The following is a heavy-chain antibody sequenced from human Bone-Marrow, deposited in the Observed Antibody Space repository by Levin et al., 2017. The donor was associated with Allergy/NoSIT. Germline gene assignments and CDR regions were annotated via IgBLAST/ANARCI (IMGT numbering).Heavy chain of an antibody. CDR2: ISSSSSYI. CDR3: ARDRRRIAVADPQGGWFDP. V-gene: IGHV3-21*01. CDR1: GFTFSSYS. J-gene: IGHJ5*02. D-gene: IGHD6-19*01. Sequence: GGSLRLSCAASGFTFSSYSMNWVRQAPGKGLEWVSSISSSSSYIYYADSVKGRFTISRDNAKNSLYLQMNSLRAEDTAVYYCARDRRRIAVADPQGGWFDPWGQGTLVTVSS.